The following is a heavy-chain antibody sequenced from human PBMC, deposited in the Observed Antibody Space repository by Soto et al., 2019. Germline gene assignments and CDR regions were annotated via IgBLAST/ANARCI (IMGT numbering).Heavy chain of an antibody. Sequence: GGSLRLSCAASGFTFSSYSMNWVRQAPGKGLEWVSAISSSSVYIYYADSVQGRFTISRDNAKSSLYLQMNSLRAEDTAVYYCARFRGTSDHWFAPWGQGTLVPVSS. V-gene: IGHV3-21*01. J-gene: IGHJ5*02. CDR2: ISSSSVYI. CDR3: ARFRGTSDHWFAP. CDR1: GFTFSSYS. D-gene: IGHD2-15*01.